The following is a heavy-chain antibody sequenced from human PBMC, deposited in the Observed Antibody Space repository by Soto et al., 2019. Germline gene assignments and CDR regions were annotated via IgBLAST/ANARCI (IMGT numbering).Heavy chain of an antibody. V-gene: IGHV1-2*02. D-gene: IGHD1-26*01. J-gene: IGHJ6*02. CDR2: INPNSGGT. CDR1: GYTFTGYY. CDR3: ARRMSGSYWPYYYYYYGMDV. Sequence: ASVKVSCKVSGYTFTGYYMHWVRQAPGQGLEWMGWINPNSGGTNYAQKFQGRVTMTRDTSISTAYMELSRLRSDDTAVYYCARRMSGSYWPYYYYYYGMDVWGQGTTVTVSS.